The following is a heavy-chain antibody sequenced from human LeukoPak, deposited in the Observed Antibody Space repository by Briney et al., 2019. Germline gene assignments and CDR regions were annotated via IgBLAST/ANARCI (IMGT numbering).Heavy chain of an antibody. CDR1: GYSFTSYW. D-gene: IGHD3-22*01. CDR2: IYPGDSDT. V-gene: IGHV5-51*01. J-gene: IGHJ4*02. Sequence: GESLKISCKGSGYSFTSYWIGWVRQMPGKGLEWMGIIYPGDSDTRYSPSFQGQVTISADKSISTAYLQWSSLKASDTAMYYCARLVGYYDSSGYYSYYFDYWGQGTLVTVSS. CDR3: ARLVGYYDSSGYYSYYFDY.